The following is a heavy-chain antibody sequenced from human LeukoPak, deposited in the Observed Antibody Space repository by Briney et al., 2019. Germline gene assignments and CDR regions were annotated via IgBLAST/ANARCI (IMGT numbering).Heavy chain of an antibody. Sequence: GGSLRLCCAASGFTFSDYYMSWIRQAPGKGLEWVSYISSSGSTIYYADSVKGRFTISRDNAKNSLYLQMNSLRAEDAAVYYCARVPVAGTGRNYYYYYYMDVWGKGTTVTVSS. CDR1: GFTFSDYY. CDR2: ISSSGSTI. D-gene: IGHD6-19*01. V-gene: IGHV3-11*01. CDR3: ARVPVAGTGRNYYYYYYMDV. J-gene: IGHJ6*03.